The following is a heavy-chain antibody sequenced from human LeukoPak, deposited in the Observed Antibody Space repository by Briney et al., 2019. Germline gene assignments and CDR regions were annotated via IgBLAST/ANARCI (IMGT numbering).Heavy chain of an antibody. J-gene: IGHJ4*02. CDR3: ASRLRERFDS. D-gene: IGHD5-12*01. Sequence: GESLKISCKGSGYSFPNYWIGWVRQMPGKGREWRGILYPGDSDTRYSPSFQGQVTISADKSISTAYLQWSSLKASDTAMYYCASRLRERFDSWGQGTLVTVSS. V-gene: IGHV5-51*01. CDR1: GYSFPNYW. CDR2: LYPGDSDT.